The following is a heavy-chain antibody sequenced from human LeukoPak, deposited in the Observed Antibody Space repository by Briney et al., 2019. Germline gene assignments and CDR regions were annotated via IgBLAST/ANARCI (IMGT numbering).Heavy chain of an antibody. Sequence: GASVKVSCKASGYTFTSYDINWERQATGQGLEWMGWMNPNSGNTGYAQKFQGRVTMTRNTSISTAYMELSSLRSEDTAVYYCITGISYYYGMDVWGQGTTVTVPS. V-gene: IGHV1-8*01. D-gene: IGHD3-10*01. CDR2: MNPNSGNT. CDR1: GYTFTSYD. CDR3: ITGISYYYGMDV. J-gene: IGHJ6*02.